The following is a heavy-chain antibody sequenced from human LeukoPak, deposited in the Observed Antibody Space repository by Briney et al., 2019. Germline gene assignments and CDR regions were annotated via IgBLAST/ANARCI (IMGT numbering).Heavy chain of an antibody. CDR1: GGSISSYY. V-gene: IGHV4-59*01. Sequence: PSETLSPTCTVSGGSISSYYWSWIRQPPGKGLEWIGYIYYSGSTNYNPSLKSRVTMSVDTSKNQFSLKLSSVTAADTAVYYCARGPIDYGDYVGREYYFDYWGQGTLVTVSS. D-gene: IGHD4-17*01. CDR3: ARGPIDYGDYVGREYYFDY. J-gene: IGHJ4*02. CDR2: IYYSGST.